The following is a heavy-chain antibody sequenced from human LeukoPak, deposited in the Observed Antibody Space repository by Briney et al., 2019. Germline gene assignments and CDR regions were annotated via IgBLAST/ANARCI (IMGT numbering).Heavy chain of an antibody. CDR1: GDSISSPAYY. V-gene: IGHV4-39*01. Sequence: SETLSLTCTVSGDSISSPAYYWGWIRQSPGKGLEWIGSLSNTGSTYFNPSLKTRLTISIDTSKNQFSLTLTSVTAADTAVYYCARLGGYWAYYFDYWGQGTLVTVSS. CDR3: ARLGGYWAYYFDY. D-gene: IGHD2-8*02. CDR2: LSNTGST. J-gene: IGHJ4*02.